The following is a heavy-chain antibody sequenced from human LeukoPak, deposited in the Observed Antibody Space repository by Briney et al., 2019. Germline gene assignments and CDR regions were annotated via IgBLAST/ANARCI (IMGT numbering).Heavy chain of an antibody. CDR1: GFTFSSYA. V-gene: IGHV3-64*01. CDR3: ARGVRGYSLGPDY. D-gene: IGHD5-18*01. Sequence: SGGSLRLSRAASGFTFSSYAMHWVRQAPGKGLEYVSAISSNGGSTYYANSVKGRFTISRDNSKNTLYLQMGSLRAEDMAVYYCARGVRGYSLGPDYWGQGTLVTVSS. CDR2: ISSNGGST. J-gene: IGHJ4*02.